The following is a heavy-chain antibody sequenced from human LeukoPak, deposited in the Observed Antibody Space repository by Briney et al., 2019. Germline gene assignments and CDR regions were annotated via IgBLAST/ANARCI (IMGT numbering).Heavy chain of an antibody. CDR1: GGSISSSNYY. V-gene: IGHV4-39*01. J-gene: IGHJ4*02. CDR2: IHYSGST. Sequence: SETLSLTCTVSGGSISSSNYYWGWIRQPPGKGLERFGSIHYSGSTYYNPSLKSRVTISVDTSKNQFSLKLSSVTAADTAFYYCASRPTYYHGSGSYPRRFYDYWGQGTLVTVSS. CDR3: ASRPTYYHGSGSYPRRFYDY. D-gene: IGHD3-10*01.